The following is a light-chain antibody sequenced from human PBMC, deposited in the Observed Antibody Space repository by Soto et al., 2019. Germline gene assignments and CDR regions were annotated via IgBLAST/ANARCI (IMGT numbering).Light chain of an antibody. CDR3: QQYSTYTPRP. J-gene: IGKJ1*01. CDR2: KAS. CDR1: QSISIW. Sequence: DIQITKSAATVSASEGDRVTITCRASQSISIWLAWYQQKPGKAPKILIYKASSLESGVPSRFSGSGSGTEFTLTISSLQPDDFATYYCQQYSTYTPRPFGQGTKVDIK. V-gene: IGKV1-5*03.